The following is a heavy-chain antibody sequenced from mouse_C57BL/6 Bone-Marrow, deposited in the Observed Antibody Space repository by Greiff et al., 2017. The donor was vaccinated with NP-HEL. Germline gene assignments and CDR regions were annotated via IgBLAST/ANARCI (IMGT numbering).Heavy chain of an antibody. D-gene: IGHD1-1*01. V-gene: IGHV1-53*01. Sequence: QVQLQQPGTELVKPGASVKLSCKASGYTFTSYWMHWVKQRPGQGLEWIGNINPSNGGTNYNEKFKSKATLTVDNSSSTAYMQLSSLTSEDSAVYYCARAPFYYSYAMDYWGQGTSVTVSS. CDR2: INPSNGGT. J-gene: IGHJ4*01. CDR1: GYTFTSYW. CDR3: ARAPFYYSYAMDY.